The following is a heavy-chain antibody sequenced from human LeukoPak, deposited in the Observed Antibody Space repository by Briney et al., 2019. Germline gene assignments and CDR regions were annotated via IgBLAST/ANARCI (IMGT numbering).Heavy chain of an antibody. CDR1: GFTFSSYA. V-gene: IGHV3-30*04. J-gene: IGHJ4*02. Sequence: GGSLRLSCAASGFTFSSYAMHWVRQAPGKGLEWVAVISYDGSNKYYADSVKGRFTISRDNSKNTLYLQMNSLRAEDTAVYYCARGPPRYCSSTSCENADFDYWGQGTLVTVSS. D-gene: IGHD2-2*01. CDR2: ISYDGSNK. CDR3: ARGPPRYCSSTSCENADFDY.